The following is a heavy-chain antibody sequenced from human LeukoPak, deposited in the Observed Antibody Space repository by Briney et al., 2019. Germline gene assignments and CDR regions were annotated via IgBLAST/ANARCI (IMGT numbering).Heavy chain of an antibody. Sequence: PGGSLRLSCAASGFTFSSYAMSWVRQAPGKGLEWVSSVSGSGSSTYYADSVKGRFTISRDNSKSTLYLQMNSLRAEDTAVYYCAKDQRGYGRIIDYWGQGTLVTISS. CDR2: VSGSGSST. CDR3: AKDQRGYGRIIDY. V-gene: IGHV3-23*01. J-gene: IGHJ4*02. CDR1: GFTFSSYA. D-gene: IGHD3-10*01.